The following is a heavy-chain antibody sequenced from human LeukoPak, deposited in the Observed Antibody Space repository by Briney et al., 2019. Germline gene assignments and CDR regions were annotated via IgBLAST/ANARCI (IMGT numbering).Heavy chain of an antibody. J-gene: IGHJ3*02. Sequence: ASVKVSCKASGYTFTSYYTHWVRQAPGQGLEWMGIINPSGGSTSYAQKFQGRVTMTRDMSTSTVYMELSSLRSEDTAVYYCARSHITIDAFDIWGQGTMVTVSS. CDR2: INPSGGST. D-gene: IGHD3-10*01. V-gene: IGHV1-46*01. CDR1: GYTFTSYY. CDR3: ARSHITIDAFDI.